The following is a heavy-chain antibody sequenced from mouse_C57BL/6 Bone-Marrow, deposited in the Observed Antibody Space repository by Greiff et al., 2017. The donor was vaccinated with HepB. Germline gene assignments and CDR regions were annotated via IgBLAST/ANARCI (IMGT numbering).Heavy chain of an antibody. J-gene: IGHJ2*01. CDR3: ARRIIYYYGSSYGYFDY. D-gene: IGHD1-1*01. Sequence: QVHVKQPGAELVKPGASVKLSCKASGYTFTSYWMHWVKQRPGRGLEWIGRIDPNSGGTKYNEKFKSKATLTVDKPSSTAYMQLSSLTSEDSAVYYCARRIIYYYGSSYGYFDYWGQGTTLTVSS. CDR2: IDPNSGGT. CDR1: GYTFTSYW. V-gene: IGHV1-72*01.